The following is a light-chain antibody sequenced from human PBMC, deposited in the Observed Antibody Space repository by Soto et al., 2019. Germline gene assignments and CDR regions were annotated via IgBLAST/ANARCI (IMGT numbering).Light chain of an antibody. CDR3: QQLNSYPFT. Sequence: SQLTQSPSSLSASVGDRVTITCRASQGISAYLAWYQQKPWKAPKLLIYAASILEIGVPSRFSGSGSGTDFTLTISSLQTEDFATYYCQQLNSYPFTFGPGAKVDIK. CDR2: AAS. J-gene: IGKJ3*01. V-gene: IGKV1-9*01. CDR1: QGISAY.